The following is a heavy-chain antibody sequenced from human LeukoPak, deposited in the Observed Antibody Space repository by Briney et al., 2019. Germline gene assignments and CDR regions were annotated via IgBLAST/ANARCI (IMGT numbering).Heavy chain of an antibody. V-gene: IGHV3-74*01. CDR3: VRDDDYYSVDY. CDR1: GFTFSSHW. Sequence: PGGSLRLSCAASGFTFSSHWMHWVRQAPGKGLVCVARIKSDGTYSDYGGAVRGRFTISRDNAKDTLYLQMSSLRAEDTAIYYCVRDDDYYSVDYWGQGTLVTVSS. CDR2: IKSDGTYS. J-gene: IGHJ4*02. D-gene: IGHD4/OR15-4a*01.